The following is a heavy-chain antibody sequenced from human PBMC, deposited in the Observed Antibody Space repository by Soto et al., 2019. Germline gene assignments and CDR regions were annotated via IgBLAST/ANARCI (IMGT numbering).Heavy chain of an antibody. CDR1: GFTVSSNY. D-gene: IGHD3-10*01. Sequence: PGGSLRLSCAASGFTVSSNYMSWVRQAPGKGLEWVSIIYSTTNTYYVDFVKGRFTISRDNSQNTVYLQMNSLRAEDTAVYYCARGSGGSGRSYYYGLDVWGQGTTVTVSS. CDR3: ARGSGGSGRSYYYGLDV. CDR2: IYSTTNT. V-gene: IGHV3-66*01. J-gene: IGHJ6*02.